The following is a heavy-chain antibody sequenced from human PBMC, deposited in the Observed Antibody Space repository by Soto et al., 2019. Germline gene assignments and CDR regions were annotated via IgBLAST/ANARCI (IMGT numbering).Heavy chain of an antibody. D-gene: IGHD3-3*01. CDR3: TRQEDYDFWRHFHY. Sequence: EVQLVESGGGLVQPGGSLKLSCAASGFTFSGSAMHWVRQASGKGLEWVGRIRSKANSYATAYAASVKGRFTISRDDSKNTAYLQMNSMKTEDTAVYYCTRQEDYDFWRHFHYWGQGTLVTVSS. V-gene: IGHV3-73*02. J-gene: IGHJ4*02. CDR1: GFTFSGSA. CDR2: IRSKANSYAT.